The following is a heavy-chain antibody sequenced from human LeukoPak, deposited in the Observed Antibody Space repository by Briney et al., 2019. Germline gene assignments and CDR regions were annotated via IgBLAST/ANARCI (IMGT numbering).Heavy chain of an antibody. J-gene: IGHJ4*02. D-gene: IGHD6-6*01. V-gene: IGHV4-39*01. CDR3: ARHRIAARGSFDY. Sequence: SETLSLTCTVSGGSISNTDYYWGWIRQPPGKGLEWIGSIYYSGSTYYNPSLKSRVTISEDTSKNQFSLKLNSVTAADTAVYYCARHRIAARGSFDYWGQGTLVTVSS. CDR2: IYYSGST. CDR1: GGSISNTDYY.